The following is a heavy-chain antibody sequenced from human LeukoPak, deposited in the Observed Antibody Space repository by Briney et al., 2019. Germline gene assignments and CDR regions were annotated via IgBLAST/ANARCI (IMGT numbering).Heavy chain of an antibody. Sequence: PSETLSLTCAVSGYSISSDYYWGWIRPPPGKGLEWIGSIYHSGSTYYNPSLKSRVTISVDTSKNQFSLKLTSVTAADTAVYYCARDTGPAAKSVDYWGQGTLVTVSS. CDR2: IYHSGST. J-gene: IGHJ4*02. CDR3: ARDTGPAAKSVDY. CDR1: GYSISSDYY. D-gene: IGHD2-2*01. V-gene: IGHV4-38-2*02.